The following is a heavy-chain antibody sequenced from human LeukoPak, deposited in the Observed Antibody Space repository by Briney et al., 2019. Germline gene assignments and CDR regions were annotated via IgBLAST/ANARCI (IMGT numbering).Heavy chain of an antibody. CDR3: ARVPIPELLWVGEEQGGYYYYYMDV. D-gene: IGHD3-10*01. V-gene: IGHV1-46*01. CDR2: INPSGGST. J-gene: IGHJ6*03. Sequence: GASVKVSCKASGYTFTSYYMHWVRQAPGQGLEWMGIINPSGGSTSYAQKFQGRVTMTTDTHTSTAYMELRSLRSDDTAVYYCARVPIPELLWVGEEQGGYYYYYMDVWGKGTTVTISS. CDR1: GYTFTSYY.